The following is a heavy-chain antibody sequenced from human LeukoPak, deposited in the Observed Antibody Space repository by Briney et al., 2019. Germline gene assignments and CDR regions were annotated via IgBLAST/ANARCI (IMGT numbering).Heavy chain of an antibody. J-gene: IGHJ4*02. CDR2: ISGGGGNT. CDR1: EFTFRTYA. D-gene: IGHD6-13*01. CDR3: SKAIVTSGTQGIDD. V-gene: IGHV3-23*01. Sequence: GGSLRLSCAASEFTFRTYAMSWVRQAPGKGLEWVSGISGGGGNTNYADSVKGRFTISRDNSKNTLYLQMNSLRAEDTAVYYCSKAIVTSGTQGIDDWGQGTLVTVSS.